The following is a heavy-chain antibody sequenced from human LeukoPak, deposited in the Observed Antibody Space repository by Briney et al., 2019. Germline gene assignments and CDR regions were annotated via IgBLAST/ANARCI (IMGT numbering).Heavy chain of an antibody. CDR3: AREGYYDSSAPHPSGERPFDY. J-gene: IGHJ4*02. Sequence: SVKVSFKASGGPFRSYAISWVRPAPGQGLEWMGGIIPIFGTANYAQKFQGRVTITADESTSTAYMELSSLRSEDTAVYYCAREGYYDSSAPHPSGERPFDYWGQGTLVTVSS. V-gene: IGHV1-69*01. CDR1: GGPFRSYA. D-gene: IGHD3-22*01. CDR2: IIPIFGTA.